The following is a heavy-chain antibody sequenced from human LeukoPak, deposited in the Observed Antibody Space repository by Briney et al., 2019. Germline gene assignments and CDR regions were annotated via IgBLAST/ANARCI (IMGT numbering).Heavy chain of an antibody. CDR2: IYYSGST. CDR3: ARIAAAGSPDLDY. CDR1: GGSISSYY. Sequence: PSETLSLTCTVSGGSISSYYWSWIRRPPGKGLEWIGYIYYSGSTNYNPSLKSRVTISVDTSKNQFSLKLSSVTPADTAVYYCARIAAAGSPDLDYWGQGTLVTVSS. J-gene: IGHJ4*02. V-gene: IGHV4-59*01. D-gene: IGHD6-13*01.